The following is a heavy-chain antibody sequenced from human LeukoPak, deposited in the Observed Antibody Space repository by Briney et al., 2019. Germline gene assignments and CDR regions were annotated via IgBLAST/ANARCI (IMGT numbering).Heavy chain of an antibody. D-gene: IGHD6-13*01. CDR3: AGYSSSWYVWFDP. J-gene: IGHJ5*02. CDR1: GYTFTGYY. V-gene: IGHV1-2*02. CDR2: INPNSGGT. Sequence: ASVKVSCKASGYTFTGYYMHWVRQAPGQGLEWMGWINPNSGGTNYAQKFQGRVTMTRDTSISTAYMELSRLRSEDTAVYYCAGYSSSWYVWFDPWGQGTLVTVSS.